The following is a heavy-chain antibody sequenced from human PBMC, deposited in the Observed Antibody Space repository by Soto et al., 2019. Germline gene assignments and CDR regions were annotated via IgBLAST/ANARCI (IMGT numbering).Heavy chain of an antibody. CDR3: ASALYYYDSRGYYQPYYGMDV. D-gene: IGHD3-22*01. CDR1: GYSFTSYW. V-gene: IGHV5-51*01. J-gene: IGHJ6*02. CDR2: IYPGDSDT. Sequence: GESLKISCKGSGYSFTSYWIGWVRQMPGKGLEWMGIIYPGDSDTRYSPSFQGQVTISADKSIRTAYLQWSSLKASDTAMYYCASALYYYDSRGYYQPYYGMDVWGQGTTVTVSS.